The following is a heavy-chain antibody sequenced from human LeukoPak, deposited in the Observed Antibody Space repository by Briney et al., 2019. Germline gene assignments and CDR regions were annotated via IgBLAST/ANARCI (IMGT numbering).Heavy chain of an antibody. CDR2: INHSGST. CDR1: GGSFSGYY. Sequence: SETLSLTCAVYGGSFSGYYWSWIRQPPGKGLEWIGEINHSGSTNYNPSLKSRVTISVDTSKNQFSLKLSSVTAADTAVYYCARRLRGYNYGFWGQGTLVTVSS. V-gene: IGHV4-34*01. CDR3: ARRLRGYNYGF. J-gene: IGHJ4*02. D-gene: IGHD5-18*01.